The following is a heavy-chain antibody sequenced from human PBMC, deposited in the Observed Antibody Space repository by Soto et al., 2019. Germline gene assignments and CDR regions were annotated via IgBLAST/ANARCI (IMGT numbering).Heavy chain of an antibody. D-gene: IGHD6-13*01. CDR1: GYTFTSYD. V-gene: IGHV1-8*01. CDR2: MNPNSGNT. CDR3: ARGAAAHIPFDY. J-gene: IGHJ4*02. Sequence: QVQLVQSGAEVKKPGASVKVSCKASGYTFTSYDINRVRQATGQGLEWMGWMNPNSGNTGYVQKFQGRVTMTRNTSISTAYMELSSLRSEDTAVYYCARGAAAHIPFDYWGQGTLVTVSS.